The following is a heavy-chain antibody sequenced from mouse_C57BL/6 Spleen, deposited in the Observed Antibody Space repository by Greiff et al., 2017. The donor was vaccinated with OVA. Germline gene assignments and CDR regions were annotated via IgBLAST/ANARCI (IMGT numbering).Heavy chain of an antibody. CDR2: FYPGSGSI. D-gene: IGHD2-3*01. Sequence: VQLQESGAELVKPGASVKLSCKASGYTFTEYTIHWVKQRSGQGLEWIGWFYPGSGSIKYNEKFKDKATLTADKSSSTVYMELSRLTSEDSAVYFCARHEDGGYYIYWYFDVWGTGTTVTVSS. V-gene: IGHV1-62-2*01. J-gene: IGHJ1*03. CDR3: ARHEDGGYYIYWYFDV. CDR1: GYTFTEYT.